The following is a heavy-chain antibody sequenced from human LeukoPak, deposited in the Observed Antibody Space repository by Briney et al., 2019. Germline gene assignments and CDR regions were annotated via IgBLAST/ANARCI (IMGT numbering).Heavy chain of an antibody. V-gene: IGHV3-30*02. Sequence: GGSLRLSCAASGFTFSSYGMHWVRQAPGKGLEWVAFIRYDGSNKYYADSVKGRFTISRDNSKNTLYLQMNSLRAEDTAVYYCAKDMRTGTTRYYYYMDVWGKGTTVTISS. CDR1: GFTFSSYG. J-gene: IGHJ6*03. D-gene: IGHD1-1*01. CDR2: IRYDGSNK. CDR3: AKDMRTGTTRYYYYMDV.